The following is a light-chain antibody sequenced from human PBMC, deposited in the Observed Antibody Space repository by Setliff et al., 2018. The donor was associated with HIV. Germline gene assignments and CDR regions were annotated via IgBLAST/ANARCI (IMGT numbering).Light chain of an antibody. V-gene: IGKV1-39*01. CDR1: QSIMNY. CDR3: RQSYGTPIT. Sequence: DIQMTQSPSSLSASVGDRVTITCRASQSIMNYLSWYQQKPGKAPKLLIYAASNLQSEVPSRFSGSGSGTDFTLTISSLQPADFATYFCRQSYGTPITFGQGTRLEIK. CDR2: AAS. J-gene: IGKJ5*01.